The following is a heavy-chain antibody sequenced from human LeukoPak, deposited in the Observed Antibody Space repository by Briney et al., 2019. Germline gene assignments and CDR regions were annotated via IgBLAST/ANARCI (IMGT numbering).Heavy chain of an antibody. CDR3: ARNELRSSGLVHY. Sequence: SETLSLTCTVSGDSMGNDYWSWFRQSAGKGPEWIGRISTSGNTDYNPSLRSRVTMSMDTSRDQFSLTLTSMTAADTAVYYCARNELRSSGLVHYWGQGTLVTVSS. CDR1: GDSMGNDY. D-gene: IGHD1-26*01. J-gene: IGHJ4*02. V-gene: IGHV4-4*07. CDR2: ISTSGNT.